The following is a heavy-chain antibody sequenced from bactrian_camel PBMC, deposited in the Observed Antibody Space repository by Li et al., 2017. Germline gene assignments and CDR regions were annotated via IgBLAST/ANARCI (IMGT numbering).Heavy chain of an antibody. CDR2: LASDGRL. D-gene: IGHD1*01. CDR1: GHTGRMYC. V-gene: IGHV3S53*01. Sequence: HVQLVESGGGLVQAGGSLRLSCGSSSGHTGRMYCMAWFRLAPGKEREGVVALASDGRLYYADAVKGRFTISQDAATNTVSLQMDSLKPDDTSMYICAADPLGRGGFQYLETYGAFWGQGTQVTVS. J-gene: IGHJ4*01. CDR3: AADPLGRGGFQYLETYGAF.